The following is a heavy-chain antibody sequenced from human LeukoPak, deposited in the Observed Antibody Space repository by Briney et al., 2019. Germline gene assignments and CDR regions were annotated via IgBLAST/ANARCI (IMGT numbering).Heavy chain of an antibody. D-gene: IGHD5-24*01. J-gene: IGHJ4*02. CDR2: IKSKTDGGTT. Sequence: GGSLRLSCAASGFSFTDAWMSWVRQAPGKGLEWVGRIKSKTDGGTTDYAAPVKGRFTISRDDSKNTLYLQMNSLKTEDTAVYCCTNRRVGVPRWGQGTLVTVSS. CDR3: TNRRVGVPR. CDR1: GFSFTDAW. V-gene: IGHV3-15*01.